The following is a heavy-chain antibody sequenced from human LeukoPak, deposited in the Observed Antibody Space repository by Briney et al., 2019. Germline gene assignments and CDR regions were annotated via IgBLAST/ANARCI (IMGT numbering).Heavy chain of an antibody. Sequence: ASVTVSCKASGYTFTSYGISWLRQAPGQGLEWMGWISAYNGNTNYAQKLQGRVTMTTDTSTSTAYMELRSLRPDDTAVYYSARDPWRGYSYGLPYYFDYWGQGTLVTVSS. CDR1: GYTFTSYG. D-gene: IGHD5-18*01. V-gene: IGHV1-18*01. CDR3: ARDPWRGYSYGLPYYFDY. CDR2: ISAYNGNT. J-gene: IGHJ4*02.